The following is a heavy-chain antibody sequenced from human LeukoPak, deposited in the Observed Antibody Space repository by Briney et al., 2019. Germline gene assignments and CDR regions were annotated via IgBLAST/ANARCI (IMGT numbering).Heavy chain of an antibody. V-gene: IGHV3-30*18. CDR2: ISYDGSNK. CDR1: GFTFSSYG. J-gene: IGHJ4*02. D-gene: IGHD3-22*01. CDR3: AKDTGGGYYLDYYFDY. Sequence: PGGSLRLSCAASGFTFSSYGMHWVRQAPGKGLEWVAVISYDGSNKYYADSVKGRFTISRDNSKNTLYLQMNSLRAEDTAVYYCAKDTGGGYYLDYYFDYWGQGTLVTVSS.